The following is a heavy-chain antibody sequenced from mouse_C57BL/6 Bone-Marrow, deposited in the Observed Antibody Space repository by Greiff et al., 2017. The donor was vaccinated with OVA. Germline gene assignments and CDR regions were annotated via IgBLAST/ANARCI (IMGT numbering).Heavy chain of an antibody. Sequence: VQLQQSGPELVKPGASVKISCKASGYAFSSSWMNWVKQRPGKGLEWIGRIYPGDGDTKYNGQFKGKATLTADNSSSTAYMQLSSLTSEDSAVYFCARHEDGYYASYFDYWGQGTTLTVSS. CDR3: ARHEDGYYASYFDY. CDR2: IYPGDGDT. D-gene: IGHD2-3*01. J-gene: IGHJ2*01. CDR1: GYAFSSSW. V-gene: IGHV1-82*01.